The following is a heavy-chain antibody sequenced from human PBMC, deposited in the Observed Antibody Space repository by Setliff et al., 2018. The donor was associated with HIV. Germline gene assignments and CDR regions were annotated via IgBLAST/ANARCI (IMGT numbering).Heavy chain of an antibody. J-gene: IGHJ4*02. Sequence: PGGSLRLSCAASGFTFSSYEMDLFRQAPGKGLEWVSYITGSSDTIYYADSVKGRFTISRDNAKNSLYLQMNSLRAEDTAVYSCARARGGNSEWSYWGQGTLVTVSS. CDR3: ARARGGNSEWSY. CDR1: GFTFSSYE. CDR2: ITGSSDTI. D-gene: IGHD2-15*01. V-gene: IGHV3-48*03.